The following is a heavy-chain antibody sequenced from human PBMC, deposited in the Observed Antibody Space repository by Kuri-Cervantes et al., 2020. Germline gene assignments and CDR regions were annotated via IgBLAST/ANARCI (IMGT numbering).Heavy chain of an antibody. CDR3: ARAPYDFWSGYDYYYYYMDV. V-gene: IGHV1-69*06. CDR1: GYTFTSYA. D-gene: IGHD3-3*01. Sequence: SVKVSCKASGYTFTSYAMHWVRQAPGQRLEWMGGIIPIFGTANYAQKFQGRVTITADKSTSTAYMELSSLRSEDTAVYYCARAPYDFWSGYDYYYYYMDVWGKGTTVTVSS. J-gene: IGHJ6*03. CDR2: IIPIFGTA.